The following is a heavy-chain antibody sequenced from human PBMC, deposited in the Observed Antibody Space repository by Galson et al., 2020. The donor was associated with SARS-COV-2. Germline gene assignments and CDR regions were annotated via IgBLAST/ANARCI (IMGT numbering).Heavy chain of an antibody. J-gene: IGHJ4*02. CDR3: AKDPSEGAVVGTGYFDY. V-gene: IGHV3-33*06. Sequence: GESPKIPCAAPGFTFSSHCMHWVRQAPGKGPEWVADKWYDGSNKYYADPVKGRFTISRDNSKNTLYMQKNSPRAEDTAEYYCAKDPSEGAVVGTGYFDYWGQGTLVTVSS. D-gene: IGHD6-19*01. CDR2: KWYDGSNK. CDR1: GFTFSSHC.